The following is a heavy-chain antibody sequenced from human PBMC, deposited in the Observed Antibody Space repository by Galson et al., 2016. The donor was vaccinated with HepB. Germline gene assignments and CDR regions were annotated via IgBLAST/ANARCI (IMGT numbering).Heavy chain of an antibody. Sequence: SLRLSCAVSGFTFSDYYMTWIRQAPGKGQEWVSYISSSGSPVYYADSVKGRFTISRDNAKNSLYLRMNSLRADDTAIYYCARVGGASYYEWLYWGQGTLVTVSS. CDR3: ARVGGASYYEWLY. CDR2: ISSSGSPV. D-gene: IGHD1-26*01. CDR1: GFTFSDYY. V-gene: IGHV3-11*01. J-gene: IGHJ4*02.